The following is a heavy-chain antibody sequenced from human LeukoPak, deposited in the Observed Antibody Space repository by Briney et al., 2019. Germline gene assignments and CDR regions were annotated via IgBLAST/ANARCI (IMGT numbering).Heavy chain of an antibody. D-gene: IGHD1-1*01. CDR2: IYYSGST. J-gene: IGHJ6*03. Sequence: SETLSLTCTVPGGSISSYYWSWIRQPPGKGLEWIGYIYYSGSTNYNPSLKSRVTISVDTSKNQFSLKLSSVTAADTAVYYCARPGHSYYYMDVWGKGTTVTVSS. CDR1: GGSISSYY. CDR3: ARPGHSYYYMDV. V-gene: IGHV4-59*08.